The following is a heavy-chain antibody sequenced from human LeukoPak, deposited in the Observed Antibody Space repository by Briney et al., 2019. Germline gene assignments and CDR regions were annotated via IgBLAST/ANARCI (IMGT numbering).Heavy chain of an antibody. CDR3: AKAADYALFDP. CDR1: GFTFSSYG. CDR2: IWYDGSNK. Sequence: GGSLRLSCAASGFTFSSYGMHWVRQAPGKGLEWVAVIWYDGSNKFYADSLKGRFTISRDNSKNTLYLQMNSLRAEDTAVYYCAKAADYALFDPWGQGTLVTVSS. J-gene: IGHJ5*02. D-gene: IGHD4-17*01. V-gene: IGHV3-30*02.